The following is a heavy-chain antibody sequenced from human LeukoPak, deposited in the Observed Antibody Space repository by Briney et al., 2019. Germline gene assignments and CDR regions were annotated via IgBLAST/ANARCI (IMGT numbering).Heavy chain of an antibody. D-gene: IGHD2-8*02. CDR1: GFTFSSYW. V-gene: IGHV3-7*05. CDR3: ARDATPDGVFLDY. Sequence: GGSLRLSCTASGFTFSSYWMPWVRQAPGKGLEWVAHINQDGSIEYYVDSLMGRFSISRDNAKNSLSLQLNSLRVDDTAVYYWARDATPDGVFLDYWGQGALVTVSS. J-gene: IGHJ4*02. CDR2: INQDGSIE.